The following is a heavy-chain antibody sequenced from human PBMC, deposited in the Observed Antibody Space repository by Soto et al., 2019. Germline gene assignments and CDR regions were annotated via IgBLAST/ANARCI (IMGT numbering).Heavy chain of an antibody. CDR1: GFTFSSYG. CDR2: IWYDGGNK. J-gene: IGHJ5*01. V-gene: IGHV3-33*01. D-gene: IGHD1-26*01. Sequence: QVQLVESGGGVVKPGKSLRLSCAASGFTFSSYGMNWVRQAPGKGLEWVAVIWYDGGNKYYADSVKGRFTISRAQSNNTVYLQMNSLRVEDTAVYYCARDAVVGATKGGSYWFDSWGQGTLVTVSS. CDR3: ARDAVVGATKGGSYWFDS.